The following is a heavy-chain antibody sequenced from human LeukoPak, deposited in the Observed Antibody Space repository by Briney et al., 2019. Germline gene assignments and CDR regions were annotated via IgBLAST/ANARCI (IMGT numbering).Heavy chain of an antibody. D-gene: IGHD3-3*01. CDR2: INPSGGST. CDR1: GYTFTSYY. Sequence: GASVKVSCKASGYTFTSYYMHWVRQAPGQGLEWMGIINPSGGSTSYAQKFQGRVTITADESTSTAYMELSSLRSEDTAVYYCARSGLTAIFGSRMGYFQHWGQGTLVTVSS. J-gene: IGHJ1*01. V-gene: IGHV1-46*01. CDR3: ARSGLTAIFGSRMGYFQH.